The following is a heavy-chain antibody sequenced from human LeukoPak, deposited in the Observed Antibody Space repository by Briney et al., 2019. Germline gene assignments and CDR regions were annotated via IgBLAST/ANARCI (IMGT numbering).Heavy chain of an antibody. J-gene: IGHJ6*03. CDR1: GGSISSYY. CDR3: ASGVGAPYYYYYYMDV. Sequence: SETLSLTCTVSGGSISSYYWSWIRQPPGKGLEWIGYIYYSGSTNYNPSLKSRVTISVDTSKNRFSLKLSSVTAADTAVYYCASGVGAPYYYYYYMDVWGKGTTVTISS. V-gene: IGHV4-59*01. D-gene: IGHD1-26*01. CDR2: IYYSGST.